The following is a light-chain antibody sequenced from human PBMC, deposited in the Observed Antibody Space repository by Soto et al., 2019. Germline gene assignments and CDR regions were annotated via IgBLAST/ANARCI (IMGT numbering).Light chain of an antibody. CDR3: QQRSNWPLT. Sequence: EIVLTQSPATLSLSPGERATLSCRASQSVSSYLAWYQQNPGQAPRLLIYDASNRATGIPARFSGSGSGTDFTLTIRSLEPEDFAVYYCQQRSNWPLTFGGGTKVEIK. CDR2: DAS. V-gene: IGKV3-11*01. J-gene: IGKJ4*01. CDR1: QSVSSY.